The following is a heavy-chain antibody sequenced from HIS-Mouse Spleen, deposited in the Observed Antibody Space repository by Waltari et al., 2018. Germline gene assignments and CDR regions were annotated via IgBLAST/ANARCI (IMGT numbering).Heavy chain of an antibody. J-gene: IGHJ4*02. CDR3: ARDSGGSYFDY. D-gene: IGHD1-26*01. CDR1: GFTFSSYW. Sequence: EVQLVESGGGLVQPGGSLRLSCAASGFTFSSYWMSWVRQAPGKGREWVANKKQDGREKYYVDSVKGRFTISRDNAKNSLYLQMNSLRAEDTAVYYCARDSGGSYFDYWGQGTLVTVSS. CDR2: KKQDGREK. V-gene: IGHV3-7*01.